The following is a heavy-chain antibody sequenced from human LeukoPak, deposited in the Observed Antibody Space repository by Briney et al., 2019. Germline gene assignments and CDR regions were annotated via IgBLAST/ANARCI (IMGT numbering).Heavy chain of an antibody. CDR3: ARDQKGPTVTTFDY. D-gene: IGHD4-17*01. V-gene: IGHV3-48*03. CDR1: GFTFSSYE. Sequence: GGSLRLSCAASGFTFSSYEMNWVRQAPGKGLEWVSYISSSGSTIYYADSVKGRFTISRDNAKNSLYLQMNSLRAEDTAVYYCARDQKGPTVTTFDYWGQGTLVTVSS. J-gene: IGHJ4*02. CDR2: ISSSGSTI.